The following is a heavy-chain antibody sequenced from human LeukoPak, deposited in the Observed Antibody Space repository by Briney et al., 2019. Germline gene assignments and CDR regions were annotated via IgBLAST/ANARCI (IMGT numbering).Heavy chain of an antibody. V-gene: IGHV1-69*04. Sequence: SVKVSCKASGYTFTSYGISWVRQAPGQGLEWMGRIIPILGIANYAQKFQGRVTITADKSTSTAYMELSSLRSEDTAVYYCAMVTTVVTPDYWGQGTLVTVSS. CDR3: AMVTTVVTPDY. J-gene: IGHJ4*02. CDR2: IIPILGIA. CDR1: GYTFTSYG. D-gene: IGHD4-23*01.